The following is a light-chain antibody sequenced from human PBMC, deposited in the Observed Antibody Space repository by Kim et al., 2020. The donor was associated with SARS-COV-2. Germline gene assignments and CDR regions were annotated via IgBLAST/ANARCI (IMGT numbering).Light chain of an antibody. CDR1: SRVVGGYNY. CDR3: CSYAGSYTFVV. Sequence: TISCTGTSRVVGGYNYFSWYQQHPGKAPTLMIYDVSKRPSGVPDRFSGSKSGNTASLTISGLQAEDEGDYCCCSYAGSYTFVVFGGGTQLTVL. J-gene: IGLJ2*01. V-gene: IGLV2-11*01. CDR2: DVS.